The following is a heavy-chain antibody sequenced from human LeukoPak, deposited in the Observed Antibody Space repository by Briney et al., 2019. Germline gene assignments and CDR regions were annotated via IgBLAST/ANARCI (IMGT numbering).Heavy chain of an antibody. J-gene: IGHJ4*02. V-gene: IGHV3-48*03. D-gene: IGHD6-13*01. CDR2: ISYSDSTT. CDR1: GFTFSSCE. Sequence: GGSLRLSCAASGFTFSSCEMNWVRQAPGKGLEWVSYISYSDSTTQYADSVKGRFTSSRDKAKNSLYLQMNSLRAEHTAVYYCASRVAAAGHQYFDYWVQGTLVTVSS. CDR3: ASRVAAAGHQYFDY.